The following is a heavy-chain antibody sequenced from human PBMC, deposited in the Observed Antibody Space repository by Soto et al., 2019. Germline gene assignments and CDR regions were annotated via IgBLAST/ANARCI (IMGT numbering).Heavy chain of an antibody. CDR3: AHRGPYSGSGDVGWCDS. Sequence: QITLKESGPTLVEPTQTLTLTCSFSGFSLTNSGVGVGWFRQAPGKALECLGIIYWDNDRRYNPSLKTRLTTTKXXSXNXXVLTMTYREPVDTGTYYRAHRGPYSGSGDVGWCDSWGQGTPVTVS. V-gene: IGHV2-5*02. CDR2: IYWDNDR. J-gene: IGHJ5*01. CDR1: GFSLTNSGVG. D-gene: IGHD2-15*01.